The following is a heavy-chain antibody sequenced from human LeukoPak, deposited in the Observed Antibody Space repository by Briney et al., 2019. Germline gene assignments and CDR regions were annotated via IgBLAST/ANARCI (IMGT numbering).Heavy chain of an antibody. Sequence: GESLKISCKGSGYSFTSYWIGWVRQMPGKGLEWMGVISPGDSDTRYSPSFQGQVTISADKSISTAYLQWSSLEASDTAMYYCARVPSQGGDYNLDHWGQGTLVTVSS. V-gene: IGHV5-51*01. J-gene: IGHJ4*02. CDR1: GYSFTSYW. CDR3: ARVPSQGGDYNLDH. D-gene: IGHD2-21*02. CDR2: ISPGDSDT.